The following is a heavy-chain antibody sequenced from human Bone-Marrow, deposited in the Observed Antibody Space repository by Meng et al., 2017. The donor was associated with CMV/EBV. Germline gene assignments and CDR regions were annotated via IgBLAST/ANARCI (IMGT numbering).Heavy chain of an antibody. V-gene: IGHV3-30-3*01. CDR1: GGSISSYY. Sequence: LSLTCTVSGGSISSYYWSWIRQPPGKGLEWVAVISYDGSNKYYADSVKGRFTISRDNSKNTLYLQMNSLRAEDTAVYYCARGPYDYGDYWGQGTLVTVSS. CDR2: ISYDGSNK. CDR3: ARGPYDYGDY. J-gene: IGHJ4*02. D-gene: IGHD2-2*01.